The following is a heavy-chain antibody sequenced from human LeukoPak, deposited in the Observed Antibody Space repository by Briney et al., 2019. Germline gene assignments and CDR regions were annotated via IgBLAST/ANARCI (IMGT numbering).Heavy chain of an antibody. V-gene: IGHV3-23*01. D-gene: IGHD3-22*01. CDR1: GFTFSSYW. CDR3: AKGDSVVITTYFDY. CDR2: ISGSGGST. J-gene: IGHJ4*02. Sequence: GGSLRLSCAASGFTFSSYWMSWVRQAPGNGLEWVSAISGSGGSTYYADSVKGRFTISRDNSKNTLYLQMNSLRAEDTAVYYCAKGDSVVITTYFDYWGQGTLVTVSS.